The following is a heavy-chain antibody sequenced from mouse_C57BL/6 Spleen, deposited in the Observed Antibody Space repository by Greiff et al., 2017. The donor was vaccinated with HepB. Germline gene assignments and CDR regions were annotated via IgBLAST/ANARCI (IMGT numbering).Heavy chain of an antibody. CDR3: ARQNDYDAHYFDY. D-gene: IGHD2-4*01. CDR1: GFTFSSYT. V-gene: IGHV5-9*01. J-gene: IGHJ2*01. Sequence: EVHLVESGGGLVKPGGSLKLSCAASGFTFSSYTMSWVRQTPEKRLEWVATISGGGGNTYYPDSVKGRFTISRDNAKNTLYLQMSSLRSEDTALYYCARQNDYDAHYFDYWGQGTTLTVSS. CDR2: ISGGGGNT.